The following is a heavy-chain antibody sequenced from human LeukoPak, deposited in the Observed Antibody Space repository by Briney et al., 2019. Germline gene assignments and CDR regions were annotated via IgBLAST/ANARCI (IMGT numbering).Heavy chain of an antibody. D-gene: IGHD5-18*01. J-gene: IGHJ4*02. CDR3: AKASGYTYGFYYFDY. CDR1: GFTFSSYW. V-gene: IGHV3-7*03. CDR2: IKQDGSEK. Sequence: TGGSLRLSCAASGFTFSSYWMSWVRQAPGKGLEWVADIKQDGSEKYYVDSVEGRFTISRDNAKNSLYLQMNSLKPEDTALYYCAKASGYTYGFYYFDYWGQGTLVTVSS.